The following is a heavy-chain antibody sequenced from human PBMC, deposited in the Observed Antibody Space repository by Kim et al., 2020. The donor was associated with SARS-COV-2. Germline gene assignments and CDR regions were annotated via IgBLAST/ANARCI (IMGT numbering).Heavy chain of an antibody. J-gene: IGHJ4*02. CDR2: IIPIFGTA. CDR3: ATSPDTMTEAYYFDY. Sequence: SVKVSCKASGGTFSSYAISWVRQAPGQGLEWMGGIIPIFGTANYAQKFQGRVTITADESTSTAYMELSSLRSEDTAVYYCATSPDTMTEAYYFDYRGQGTLVTVSS. V-gene: IGHV1-69*13. CDR1: GGTFSSYA. D-gene: IGHD3-22*01.